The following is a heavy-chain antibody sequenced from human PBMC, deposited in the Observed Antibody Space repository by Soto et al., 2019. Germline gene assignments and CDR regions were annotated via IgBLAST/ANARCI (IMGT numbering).Heavy chain of an antibody. J-gene: IGHJ6*02. D-gene: IGHD3-22*01. CDR1: GYTFTGYY. V-gene: IGHV1-2*02. Sequence: ASVKVSCKASGYTFTGYYMHWVRQAPGQRLEWMGWINPNSGGTNYAQKVQGRVTMTRDTSISTAYMELSRLRSDDTAVYYCASLSDSSGYYHRYYYGMAVWGQGTTVTVSS. CDR2: INPNSGGT. CDR3: ASLSDSSGYYHRYYYGMAV.